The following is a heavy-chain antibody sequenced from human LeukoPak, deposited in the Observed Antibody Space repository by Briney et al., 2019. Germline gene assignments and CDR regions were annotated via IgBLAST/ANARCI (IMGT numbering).Heavy chain of an antibody. D-gene: IGHD4-17*01. CDR3: ARTDYDLKYGMDV. V-gene: IGHV3-48*02. Sequence: PGRSLRLSCAASGFTFSTYSMNWVRQAPGKGLEWVSYISSSSSTKYYADSVKGRLTISRDNAKNSLYLQMNSLRDEDTAVYYCARTDYDLKYGMDVWGQGTTVTVS. CDR2: ISSSSSTK. CDR1: GFTFSTYS. J-gene: IGHJ6*02.